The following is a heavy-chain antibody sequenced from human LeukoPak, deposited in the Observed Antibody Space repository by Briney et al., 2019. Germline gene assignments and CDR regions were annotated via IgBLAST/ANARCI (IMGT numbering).Heavy chain of an antibody. CDR3: ARVFDFWSGYQEYYFDY. Sequence: PGGSLRLSCAASGFTFSSYSMNWVRQAPGKGLEWVSSISSSSSYIYYADSVKGRFTISRDNAENSLYLQMNSLRAEDTAVYYCARVFDFWSGYQEYYFDYWGQGTLVTVSS. CDR1: GFTFSSYS. CDR2: ISSSSSYI. V-gene: IGHV3-21*01. J-gene: IGHJ4*02. D-gene: IGHD3-3*01.